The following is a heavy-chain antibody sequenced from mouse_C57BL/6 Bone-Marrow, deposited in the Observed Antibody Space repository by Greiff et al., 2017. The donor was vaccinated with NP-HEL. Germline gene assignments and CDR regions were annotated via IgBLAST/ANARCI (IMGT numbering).Heavy chain of an antibody. Sequence: QVQLQQPGAELVRPGTSVKLSCKASGYTFTSYWMHWVKQRPGQGLEWIGVIDPSASYTNYNQKFKGKATLTVDTSSSTAYMQLSSLTSEDAAVYYCAKGPFAYWGQGTLVTVSA. J-gene: IGHJ3*01. CDR3: AKGPFAY. CDR2: IDPSASYT. V-gene: IGHV1-59*01. D-gene: IGHD3-3*01. CDR1: GYTFTSYW.